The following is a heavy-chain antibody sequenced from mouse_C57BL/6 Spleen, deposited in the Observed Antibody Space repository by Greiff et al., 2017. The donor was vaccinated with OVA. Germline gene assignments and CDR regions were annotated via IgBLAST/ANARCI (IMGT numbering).Heavy chain of an antibody. J-gene: IGHJ1*03. Sequence: EVQLQQSGPELVKPGASVKISCKASGYTFTDYYMNWVKQSHGKSLEWIGDINPNNGGTSYNQKFKGKATLTVDKSSSTAYMELRSLTSEDSAVYYCARLLGTVVARWYFDVWGTGTTVTVSS. V-gene: IGHV1-26*01. CDR3: ARLLGTVVARWYFDV. D-gene: IGHD1-1*01. CDR2: INPNNGGT. CDR1: GYTFTDYY.